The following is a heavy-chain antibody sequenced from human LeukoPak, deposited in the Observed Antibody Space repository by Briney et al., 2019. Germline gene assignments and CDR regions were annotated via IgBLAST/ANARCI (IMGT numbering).Heavy chain of an antibody. CDR2: INHSGST. V-gene: IGHV4-34*01. CDR3: ARDYGDYVASAYFDY. CDR1: SGSFSGYY. D-gene: IGHD4-17*01. J-gene: IGHJ4*02. Sequence: ASETLSLTCAVYSGSFSGYYWSWIRQPPGKGLEWIGEINHSGSTNYNPSLKSRVTISVDTSKNQFSLKLSSVTAADTAVYYCARDYGDYVASAYFDYWGQGTLVTVSS.